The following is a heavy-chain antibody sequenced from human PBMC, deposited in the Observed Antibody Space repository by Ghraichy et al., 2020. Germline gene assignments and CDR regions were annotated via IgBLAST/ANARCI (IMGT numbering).Heavy chain of an antibody. J-gene: IGHJ3*02. CDR2: VDGPATNT. CDR3: ARESTGAGDNVFFI. Sequence: GSLRLSCAASGFIFGNYAMSWVRQTAGKGLEWVSAVDGPATNTYYTDSVKGRFTISRDNSENTLYLQMSSLRAGDTALYYCARESTGAGDNVFFIWGPGTLVIVAS. D-gene: IGHD1-1*01. V-gene: IGHV3-23*01. CDR1: GFIFGNYA.